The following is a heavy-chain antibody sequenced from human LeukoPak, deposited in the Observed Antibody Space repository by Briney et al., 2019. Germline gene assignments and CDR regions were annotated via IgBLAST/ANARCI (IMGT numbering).Heavy chain of an antibody. J-gene: IGHJ6*03. CDR3: AIGATGSDYYYYYYMDV. V-gene: IGHV1-69*05. D-gene: IGHD5-24*01. CDR1: GGTFSSYA. CDR2: MIPIFGTA. Sequence: SVKVSCKASGGTFSSYAISWVRQAPGQGLEWIGGMIPIFGTANYAQKFQGRVTITTDESTSTAYMELSSLRSEDTAVYYCAIGATGSDYYYYYYMDVWGKGTTVTVSS.